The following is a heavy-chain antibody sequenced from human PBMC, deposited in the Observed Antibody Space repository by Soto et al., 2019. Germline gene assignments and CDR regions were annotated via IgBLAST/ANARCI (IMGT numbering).Heavy chain of an antibody. CDR2: ITGNGNII. Sequence: GGSLRLSCVASGFTFSSCTMNWVRQAPGRGLEWISSITGNGNIIYYADSLRGRLTISRDNAQNSLYLQLNSLRAEDTAVYYCARGFCSGTNCYIYYFYSLDIWGHGTTVTVSS. D-gene: IGHD2-2*02. V-gene: IGHV3-21*01. CDR1: GFTFSSCT. J-gene: IGHJ6*02. CDR3: ARGFCSGTNCYIYYFYSLDI.